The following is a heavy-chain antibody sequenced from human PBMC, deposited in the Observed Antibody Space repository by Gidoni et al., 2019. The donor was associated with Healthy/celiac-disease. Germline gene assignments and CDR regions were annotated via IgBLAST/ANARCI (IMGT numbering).Heavy chain of an antibody. D-gene: IGHD4-17*01. CDR2: IWYDGSNK. V-gene: IGHV3-33*01. Sequence: QVQLVESGGGVVQPGRSLRLSCAASGFTFSSYGMHWVRQAPGKWLEWGAVIWYDGSNKYYADSVKGRFTISRDNSKNTLYLQMNSLRAEDTAVYYCARGDDYGDSTLDYWGQGTLVTVSS. J-gene: IGHJ4*02. CDR3: ARGDDYGDSTLDY. CDR1: GFTFSSYG.